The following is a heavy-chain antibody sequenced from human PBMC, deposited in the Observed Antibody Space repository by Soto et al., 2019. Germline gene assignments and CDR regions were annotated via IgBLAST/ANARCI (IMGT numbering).Heavy chain of an antibody. CDR2: ISGSGGST. D-gene: IGHD5-18*01. V-gene: IGHV3-23*01. J-gene: IGHJ3*02. Sequence: PGGSLTLSCTASGFTIIRYAMSWIRQAPGKGLEWVSAISGSGGSTYYAASLKGRFTISRDNSKNTLYLKMSSVRAEDTAVYYCAKPLGDTTMVNWRNDAFDIWGQGTMVTVSS. CDR3: AKPLGDTTMVNWRNDAFDI. CDR1: GFTIIRYA.